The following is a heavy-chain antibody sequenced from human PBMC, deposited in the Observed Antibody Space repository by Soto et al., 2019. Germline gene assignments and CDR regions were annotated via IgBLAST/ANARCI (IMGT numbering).Heavy chain of an antibody. CDR3: ARDRNGDYVFDY. CDR2: IYYSGST. Sequence: SETLSLTCTVSGGSISSYYWSWIRQPPGKGLEWIGYIYYSGSTNYNPSLKSRVTISVDTSKNQFSLKLSSVTAADTAVYYCARDRNGDYVFDYWGQGTLVTVSS. CDR1: GGSISSYY. D-gene: IGHD4-17*01. J-gene: IGHJ4*02. V-gene: IGHV4-59*01.